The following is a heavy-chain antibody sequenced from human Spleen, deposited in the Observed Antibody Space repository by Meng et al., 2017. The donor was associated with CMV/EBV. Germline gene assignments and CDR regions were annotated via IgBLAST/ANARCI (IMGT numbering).Heavy chain of an antibody. Sequence: GESLKISCAASGFTFSSYSMNWVRQAPGKGLEWVSSISSSSSYIYYADSVKGRFTISRDNAKNSLYLQMNSLRAEDTAVYYCARDHEDSSSSRRDYYYYGMDVWGQGTTVTVSS. CDR1: GFTFSSYS. V-gene: IGHV3-21*01. D-gene: IGHD6-6*01. CDR2: ISSSSSYI. J-gene: IGHJ6*02. CDR3: ARDHEDSSSSRRDYYYYGMDV.